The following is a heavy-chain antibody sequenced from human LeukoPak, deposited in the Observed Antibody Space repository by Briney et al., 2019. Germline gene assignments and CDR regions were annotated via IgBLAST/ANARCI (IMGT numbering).Heavy chain of an antibody. CDR3: ARSRARLWGFDY. CDR2: IKHIGST. CDR1: GGSFSGYY. D-gene: IGHD5-18*01. Sequence: SETLSLTCAVYGGSFSGYYWSWIRHPPGKGQEWIGEIKHIGSTNYNPSLKTRVTISLDTSKNQFSLKLTSVTAADTAVYYCARSRARLWGFDYWGQGTLVTVSS. V-gene: IGHV4-34*01. J-gene: IGHJ4*02.